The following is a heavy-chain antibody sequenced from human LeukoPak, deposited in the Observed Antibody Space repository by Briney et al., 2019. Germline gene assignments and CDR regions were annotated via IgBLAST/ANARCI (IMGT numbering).Heavy chain of an antibody. CDR2: ISSSGSTI. CDR3: AKSHLDCSSTSCYRSYAFDI. Sequence: GGSLRLSCAASGFTFSSYEMNWVRQAPGKGLEWVSYISSSGSTIYYADSVKGRFTISRDNAKNSLYLQMNSLRAEDTAVYYCAKSHLDCSSTSCYRSYAFDIWGQGTMVTVPS. J-gene: IGHJ3*02. CDR1: GFTFSSYE. V-gene: IGHV3-48*03. D-gene: IGHD2-2*01.